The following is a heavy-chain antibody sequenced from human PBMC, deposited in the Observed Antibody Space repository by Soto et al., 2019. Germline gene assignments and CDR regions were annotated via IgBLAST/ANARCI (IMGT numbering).Heavy chain of an antibody. D-gene: IGHD5-12*01. CDR2: IYYSGST. Sequence: SETLSLTCTVSGGSISSYYWSWIRQPPGKGLEWIGYIYYSGSTNYNPSLKSRVTISVGTSKNQFSLKLSSVTAADTAVYYCARSNIVATINYYYYYMDVWGKGTTVTVSS. V-gene: IGHV4-59*01. CDR1: GGSISSYY. J-gene: IGHJ6*03. CDR3: ARSNIVATINYYYYYMDV.